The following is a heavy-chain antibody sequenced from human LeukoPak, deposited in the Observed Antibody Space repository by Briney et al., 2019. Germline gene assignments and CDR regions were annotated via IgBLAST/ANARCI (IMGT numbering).Heavy chain of an antibody. CDR2: IYGSGNT. V-gene: IGHV4-59*01. Sequence: SETLSLTCTVSGASISSWYWSWIWQPPGKGLEWIGYIYGSGNTNYNPSLKSRITMSIDTSKNQFSLELTSVTAADTATYYCARETTLAGFASGLGFNYWGQGILVTVSS. D-gene: IGHD6-19*01. CDR1: GASISSWY. J-gene: IGHJ4*02. CDR3: ARETTLAGFASGLGFNY.